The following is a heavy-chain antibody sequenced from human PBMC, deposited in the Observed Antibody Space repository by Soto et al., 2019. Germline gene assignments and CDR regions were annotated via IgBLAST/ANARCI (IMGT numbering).Heavy chain of an antibody. V-gene: IGHV4-34*01. CDR3: ARGYLSKEHTAMVTYYFDY. D-gene: IGHD5-18*01. CDR1: GGSFSGYY. Sequence: SETLSLTCAVYGGSFSGYYWSWIRQPPGKGLEWIGEINHSGSTNYNPSLKSRVTISVDTSKNQFSLKLSSVTAADTAVYYCARGYLSKEHTAMVTYYFDYWGQGTLVTVSS. J-gene: IGHJ4*02. CDR2: INHSGST.